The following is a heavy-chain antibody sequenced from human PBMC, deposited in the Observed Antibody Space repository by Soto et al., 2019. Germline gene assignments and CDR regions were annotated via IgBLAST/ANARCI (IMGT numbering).Heavy chain of an antibody. D-gene: IGHD5-12*01. CDR2: IYYSGST. Sequence: SETLSLTCTVSGGSISSSSYYWGWIRQPPGKGLEWIGSIYYSGSTYYNPSLKSRVTISVDTSKNQFSLKLSSVTAADTAVYYCASYIVATMGWFDPWGQGTLVTVSS. CDR1: GGSISSSSYY. V-gene: IGHV4-39*01. CDR3: ASYIVATMGWFDP. J-gene: IGHJ5*02.